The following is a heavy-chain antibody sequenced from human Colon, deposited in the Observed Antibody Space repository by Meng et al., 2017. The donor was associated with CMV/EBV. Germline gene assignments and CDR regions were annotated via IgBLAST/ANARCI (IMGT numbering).Heavy chain of an antibody. Sequence: ASVKVSCKTSGYSFTMYDIYWVRQASGQGLEWMGWMNPDSGHTAYAQKFQGRITMTRDTSVTTAYLEITSLRSDDTAVYYCVRGRVVGGSWGQGTLVTVSS. CDR3: VRGRVVGGS. CDR1: GYSFTMYD. J-gene: IGHJ4*02. CDR2: MNPDSGHT. V-gene: IGHV1-8*01. D-gene: IGHD3-16*01.